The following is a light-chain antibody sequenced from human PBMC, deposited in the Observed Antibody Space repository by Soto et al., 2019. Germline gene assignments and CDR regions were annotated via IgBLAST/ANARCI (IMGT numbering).Light chain of an antibody. J-gene: IGLJ1*01. CDR3: CSYAGSSTFPYV. V-gene: IGLV2-23*02. CDR2: EVS. CDR1: SSDVGSYNL. Sequence: QSALTQPASVSGSPGQSITISCTGTSSDVGSYNLVSWYQQHPGKAPKLMIYEVSKRPSGVSNRVSGSKSGNTASLTISGLQAEDEADYYCCSYAGSSTFPYVFGTGTKLTVL.